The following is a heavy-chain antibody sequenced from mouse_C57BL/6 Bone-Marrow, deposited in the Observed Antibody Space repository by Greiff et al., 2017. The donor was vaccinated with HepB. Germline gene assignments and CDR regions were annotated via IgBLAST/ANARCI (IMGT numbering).Heavy chain of an antibody. CDR3: VRQGQGTWFAY. Sequence: EVQGVESGGGLVQPKGSLKLSCAASGFSFNTYAMNWVRQAPGKGLEWVARIRSKSNNYATYYADSVKDRFTISRDDSESMLYLQMNNLKTEDTAMYYCVRQGQGTWFAYWGQGTLVTVSA. J-gene: IGHJ3*01. CDR1: GFSFNTYA. CDR2: IRSKSNNYAT. V-gene: IGHV10-1*01.